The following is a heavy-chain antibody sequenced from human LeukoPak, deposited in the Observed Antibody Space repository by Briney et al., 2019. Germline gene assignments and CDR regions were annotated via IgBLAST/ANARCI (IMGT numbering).Heavy chain of an antibody. V-gene: IGHV4-39*07. CDR3: AREGSHRYGGLDN. CDR1: RGSISGSSYY. CDR2: IYYSGST. Sequence: SETLSLTCTVYRGSISGSSYYWGWIRQPPGKGLEWIGSIYYSGSTYYNPSLKSRVTISVDTSKNQFSMKLSSMTAADTAVYYCAREGSHRYGGLDNWGQGTLVTVSS. D-gene: IGHD4-23*01. J-gene: IGHJ4*02.